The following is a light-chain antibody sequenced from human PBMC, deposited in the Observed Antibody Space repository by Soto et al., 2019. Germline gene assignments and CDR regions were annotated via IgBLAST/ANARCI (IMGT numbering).Light chain of an antibody. Sequence: QSALTQPPSASGSPGQSVTISCTGTSSDVGGYNYVSWYQQHPDKAPKLMIYEVSKRPSGVPDRFSGSKSGNTASLTVSGLQAEDEADYYCSSYAGSNNLYVFGTGTKLTV. CDR3: SSYAGSNNLYV. V-gene: IGLV2-8*01. CDR2: EVS. CDR1: SSDVGGYNY. J-gene: IGLJ1*01.